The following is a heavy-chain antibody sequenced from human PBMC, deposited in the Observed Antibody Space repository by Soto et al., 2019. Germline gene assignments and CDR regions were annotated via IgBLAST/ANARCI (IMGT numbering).Heavy chain of an antibody. CDR3: ARRAYSSDSTLHYLDF. CDR1: GFTFSNYA. CDR2: IRDSGDHS. J-gene: IGHJ4*02. Sequence: EVQLLESGGGLVQPGGSLRLSCAAAGFTFSNYAMSWVRQRPGKGLEWVSNIRDSGDHSSYADFGKGGFTISRDNSKNTLYLQINSLRAEDTAIYYGARRAYSSDSTLHYLDFWGQGVLLTVSS. V-gene: IGHV3-23*01. D-gene: IGHD6-19*01.